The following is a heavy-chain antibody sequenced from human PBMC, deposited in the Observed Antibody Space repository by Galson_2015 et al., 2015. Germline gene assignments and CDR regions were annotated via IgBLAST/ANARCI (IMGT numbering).Heavy chain of an antibody. Sequence: SLRLSCAASGFTFSSYGMHWVRQAPGKGLEWVAVIWYDGSNKYYADSVKGRFTISRDNSKNTLYLQMNSLRAEDTAVYYCARGQWGYCSGGSCRSGVLFDYWGQGTLVTVSS. CDR2: IWYDGSNK. V-gene: IGHV3-33*08. CDR1: GFTFSSYG. D-gene: IGHD2-15*01. J-gene: IGHJ4*02. CDR3: ARGQWGYCSGGSCRSGVLFDY.